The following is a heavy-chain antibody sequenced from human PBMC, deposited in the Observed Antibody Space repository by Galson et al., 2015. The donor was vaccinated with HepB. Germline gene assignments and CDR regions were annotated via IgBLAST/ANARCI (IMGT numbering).Heavy chain of an antibody. D-gene: IGHD5-18*01. CDR2: IYYSGST. Sequence: LSLTCTVSGGSISSYYWSWIRQPPGKGLEWIGYIYYSGSTNYNPSLKSRVTISVDTSKNQFSLKLSSVTAADTAVYYCARHQGYSYEGREYYYGMDVWGQGTTVTVSS. CDR1: GGSISSYY. CDR3: ARHQGYSYEGREYYYGMDV. J-gene: IGHJ6*02. V-gene: IGHV4-59*08.